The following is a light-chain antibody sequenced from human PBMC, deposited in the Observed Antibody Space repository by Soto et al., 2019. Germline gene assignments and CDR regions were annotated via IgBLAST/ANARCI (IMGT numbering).Light chain of an antibody. CDR2: GAS. CDR1: QSVSSGY. V-gene: IGKV3-20*01. CDR3: QHYGNSPT. Sequence: EIVLTQSPGTLSFSPGDGATLSCRASQSVSSGYLAWYQQKPGQAPRLLIYGASRRAGGIPDRFSGSGSGTDFTLSISRLEPEDFAVYWCQHYGNSPTLGQGTRVQIK. J-gene: IGKJ1*01.